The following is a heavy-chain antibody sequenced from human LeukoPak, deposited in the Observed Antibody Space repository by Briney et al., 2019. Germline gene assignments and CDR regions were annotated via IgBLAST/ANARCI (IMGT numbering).Heavy chain of an antibody. V-gene: IGHV1-69*05. D-gene: IGHD3-3*01. J-gene: IGHJ4*02. CDR1: GGTFSSYA. CDR2: IIPIFGTA. CDR3: ARAPNYDFWSGYQKEFDY. Sequence: GASVKVSCKASGGTFSSYAISWVRQAPGQGLEWMGGIIPIFGTANYAQKFQGRVTMTRDTSISTAYMELSRLRSDDTAVYYCARAPNYDFWSGYQKEFDYWGQGTLVTVSS.